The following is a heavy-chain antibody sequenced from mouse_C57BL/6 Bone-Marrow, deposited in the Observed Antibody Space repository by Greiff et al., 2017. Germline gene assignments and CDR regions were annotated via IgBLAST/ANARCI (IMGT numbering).Heavy chain of an antibody. Sequence: EVQLHQSGPELVKPGASVKISCKASGYTFTDYYMNWVKQSHGKSLEWIGDIHPNNGGTSYNQTFKGKATLTVDKSSSTAYMELRSLTSVDSAVYYCSREDMVTTVVASSLSYYAMDYWGQGTSVTVSS. D-gene: IGHD1-1*01. CDR3: SREDMVTTVVASSLSYYAMDY. CDR2: IHPNNGGT. CDR1: GYTFTDYY. J-gene: IGHJ4*01. V-gene: IGHV1-26*01.